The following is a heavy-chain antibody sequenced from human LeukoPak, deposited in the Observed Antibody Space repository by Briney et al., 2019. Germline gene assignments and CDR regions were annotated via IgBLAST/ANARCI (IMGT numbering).Heavy chain of an antibody. CDR1: GFTFSSYA. D-gene: IGHD3-22*01. V-gene: IGHV3-23*01. CDR3: AKDKLVDYYDSSGYYYFDY. J-gene: IGHJ4*02. Sequence: PGGSLRLSCAASGFTFSSYAMSWVRQAPGKGLEWVSAISASGGSTYYADSVKGRFTISRDNSKNTLYLQMNSLRAEDTAVYYCAKDKLVDYYDSSGYYYFDYWGQGTLVTVSS. CDR2: ISASGGST.